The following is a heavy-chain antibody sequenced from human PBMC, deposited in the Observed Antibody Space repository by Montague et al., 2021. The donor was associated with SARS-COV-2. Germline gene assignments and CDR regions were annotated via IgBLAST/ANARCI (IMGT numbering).Heavy chain of an antibody. V-gene: IGHV4-39*01. CDR3: ARHRNYGDHSLDNWFHP. Sequence: SETLSLTCTVSGDSTSCPNCYWGWIRQPPGKGLDWIGTIYNSGTTYYNPSLKSRLTISIDTSKNQFSLKLSSVTAADTAVYSCARHRNYGDHSLDNWFHPWGQGTLVTVSS. CDR2: IYNSGTT. D-gene: IGHD4-17*01. J-gene: IGHJ5*02. CDR1: GDSTSCPNCY.